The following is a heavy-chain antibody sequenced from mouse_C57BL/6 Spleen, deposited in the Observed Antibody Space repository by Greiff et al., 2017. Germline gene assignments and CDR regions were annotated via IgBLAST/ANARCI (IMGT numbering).Heavy chain of an antibody. D-gene: IGHD1-1*01. J-gene: IGHJ4*01. CDR3: TRDYYYGSSYAMDY. CDR1: GYTFTDYE. V-gene: IGHV1-15*01. Sequence: QVQLKESGAELVRPGASVTLSCKASGYTFTDYEMHWVKQTPVHGLEWIGAIDPETGGTAYNQKFKGKAILTADKSSSTAYMELRSLTSEDSAVYYCTRDYYYGSSYAMDYWGQGTSVTVSS. CDR2: IDPETGGT.